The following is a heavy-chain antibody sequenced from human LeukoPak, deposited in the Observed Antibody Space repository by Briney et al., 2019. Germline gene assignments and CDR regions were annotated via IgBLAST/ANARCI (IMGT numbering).Heavy chain of an antibody. D-gene: IGHD2-2*01. Sequence: PSETLSLTCTVSGYSVSSGYYWGWIRQPPGKGLEWIASIYHSGDTYYNPSLRSRVTISLDTSKNQLSLKLSSVTAADTAVYYCARSKAHLSTSWYGNWFDPWGQGTLVTVSS. V-gene: IGHV4-38-2*02. CDR2: IYHSGDT. CDR1: GYSVSSGYY. CDR3: ARSKAHLSTSWYGNWFDP. J-gene: IGHJ5*02.